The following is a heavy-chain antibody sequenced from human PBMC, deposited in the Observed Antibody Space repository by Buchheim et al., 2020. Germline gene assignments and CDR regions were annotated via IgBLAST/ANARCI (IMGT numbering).Heavy chain of an antibody. D-gene: IGHD3-10*01. CDR2: INHSGST. J-gene: IGHJ4*02. Sequence: QVQLQQWGAGLSKPSETLSLTCAVYGGSFSGYYWSWIRQPPGKGLEWIGEINHSGSTNYNPSLKSRVTISVDTSKNQFSLKLSSVTAADTAVYYCARGPHLIRLWFGEFFDYWGQGTL. CDR1: GGSFSGYY. V-gene: IGHV4-34*01. CDR3: ARGPHLIRLWFGEFFDY.